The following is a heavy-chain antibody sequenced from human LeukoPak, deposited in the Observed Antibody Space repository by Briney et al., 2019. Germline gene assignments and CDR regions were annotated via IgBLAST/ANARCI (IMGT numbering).Heavy chain of an antibody. CDR1: GGTFSSYP. D-gene: IGHD3-22*01. Sequence: SVKLSCKASGGTFSSYPLSWVRQAPGQGLEWMGGIIPIFSPPNYAQKFQGRVTITTDESKNTAYMELSSLRSEDTAVYYCAREIVDDSSGYNRDAFDIWGQGTMVTVSS. CDR3: AREIVDDSSGYNRDAFDI. CDR2: IIPIFSPP. J-gene: IGHJ3*02. V-gene: IGHV1-69*05.